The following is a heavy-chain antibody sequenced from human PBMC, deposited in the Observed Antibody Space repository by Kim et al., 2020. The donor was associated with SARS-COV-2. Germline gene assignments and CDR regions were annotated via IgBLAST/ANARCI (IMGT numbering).Heavy chain of an antibody. V-gene: IGHV4-30-4*05. CDR3: ARAATIWAFFGY. J-gene: IGHJ4*02. D-gene: IGHD5-12*01. Sequence: SDNPSLKSRVTISIDTYETQYSLKLNSVTAADTAVYYCARAATIWAFFGYWGQGSRVTVSS.